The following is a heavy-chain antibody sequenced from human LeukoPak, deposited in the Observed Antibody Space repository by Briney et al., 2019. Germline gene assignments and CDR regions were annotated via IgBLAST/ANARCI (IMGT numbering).Heavy chain of an antibody. D-gene: IGHD3-10*01. CDR2: INPNSGGT. Sequence: VASVKVSCKASGYTFTGYYMHWVRQAPGQGLEWMGWINPNSGGTNYAQKFQGRVTMTRDTSISTAYMELRSLRSDDTAVYYCARDPGVLLWFGELSGQCDYWGQGTLVTVSS. CDR1: GYTFTGYY. CDR3: ARDPGVLLWFGELSGQCDY. V-gene: IGHV1-2*02. J-gene: IGHJ4*02.